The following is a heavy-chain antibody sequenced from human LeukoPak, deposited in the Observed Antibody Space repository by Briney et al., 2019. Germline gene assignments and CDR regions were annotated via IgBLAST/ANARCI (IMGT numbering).Heavy chain of an antibody. CDR3: ARDALYGDYAMDY. CDR2: IDTSGNTI. CDR1: GFTFDTHS. J-gene: IGHJ4*02. D-gene: IGHD4-17*01. V-gene: IGHV3-48*04. Sequence: GGSLRLSCVASGFTFDTHSMNWVRQGPGKGLEWISYIDTSGNTIYYADSVKGRFTISRDIAKNSLHLQMNSLRAEDTAVYYCARDALYGDYAMDYWGQGTLVTVSS.